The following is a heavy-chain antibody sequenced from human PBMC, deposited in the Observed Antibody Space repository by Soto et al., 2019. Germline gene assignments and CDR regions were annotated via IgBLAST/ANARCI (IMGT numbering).Heavy chain of an antibody. CDR3: AKDRERYYDSSGYYYGDAFDI. CDR2: IYSGGTT. V-gene: IGHV3-53*02. Sequence: EVELVETGGGLIQPGGSLRLSCAASGFSVSTNYMTWVRQALGKGLEWVSCIYSGGTTYYADSVKGRFTVFRDNSKNTLYLQMNSLRTEDTAVYYCAKDRERYYDSSGYYYGDAFDIWGQGTMVTVSS. J-gene: IGHJ3*02. CDR1: GFSVSTNY. D-gene: IGHD3-22*01.